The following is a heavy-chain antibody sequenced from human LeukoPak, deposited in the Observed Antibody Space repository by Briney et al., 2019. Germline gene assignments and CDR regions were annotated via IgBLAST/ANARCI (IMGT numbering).Heavy chain of an antibody. CDR3: ARFVEMATMSPYYFDY. Sequence: SETLSLTCTVSGGSITSYTNYWGWVRQPPGKGLEWIGEINHSGSTNYNPSLKSRVTISVDTSKNQFSLKLSSVTAADTAVYYCARFVEMATMSPYYFDYWGQGTLVTVSS. J-gene: IGHJ4*02. CDR1: GGSITSYTNY. D-gene: IGHD5-24*01. V-gene: IGHV4-39*07. CDR2: INHSGST.